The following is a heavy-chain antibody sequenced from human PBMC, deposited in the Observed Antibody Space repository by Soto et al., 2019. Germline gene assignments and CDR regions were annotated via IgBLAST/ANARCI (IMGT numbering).Heavy chain of an antibody. CDR2: IIPIFGTA. CDR1: GGTFSSYA. Sequence: QVQLVQSGAEVKKPGSSVKVSCKASGGTFSSYAISWVRQAPGQGLEWMGEIIPIFGTANSAQKFEGRVTITADESTSPAYMELSSLSSEDTAVYYCARDRGPSSGYYPYWFDPWGQGTLVTVSS. V-gene: IGHV1-69*12. CDR3: ARDRGPSSGYYPYWFDP. J-gene: IGHJ5*02. D-gene: IGHD3-22*01.